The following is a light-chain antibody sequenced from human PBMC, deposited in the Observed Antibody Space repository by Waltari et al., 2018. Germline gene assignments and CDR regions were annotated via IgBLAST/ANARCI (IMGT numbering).Light chain of an antibody. CDR2: GNH. V-gene: IGLV1-40*01. CDR3: QSYDSSLTGV. Sequence: QSVLTQPPSVSGAPGQRVTISCTGSGSNIGAGYDVHWYQQLPGTTPKLLIFGNHNRPSGVPDRFPGSKSGTSASLAISGLQAEDEADYYCQSYDSSLTGVFGGGTKLIVL. CDR1: GSNIGAGYD. J-gene: IGLJ3*02.